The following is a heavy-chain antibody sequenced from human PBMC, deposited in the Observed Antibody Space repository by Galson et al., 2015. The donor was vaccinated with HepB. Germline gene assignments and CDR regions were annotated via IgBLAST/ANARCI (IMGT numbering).Heavy chain of an antibody. V-gene: IGHV1-18*01. J-gene: IGHJ3*01. CDR2: ISANSGNT. CDR3: ARDVRYAFEV. Sequence: SCKASGYTFTRNGISWVRQAPGQGLEWMGWISANSGNTNYAQKFQDRVTMTTETSTSTAYMELRSLTSDDTAVYYCARDVRYAFEVWGQGTMVTVSS. CDR1: GYTFTRNG. D-gene: IGHD3-10*02.